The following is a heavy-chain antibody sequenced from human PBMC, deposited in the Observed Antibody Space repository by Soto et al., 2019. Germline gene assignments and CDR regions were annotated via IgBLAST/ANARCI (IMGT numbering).Heavy chain of an antibody. CDR3: AKQPGSCRSTSCRAYDYGMDV. CDR2: ISYDGNNK. J-gene: IGHJ6*02. D-gene: IGHD2-2*01. Sequence: QSWWTLRLPCSASSFTFSNYGMHWVRQAPGKGLEWVAVISYDGNNKYYADSVKGRFTISRDNSKNTLYLQMNSLRAADTAVSYCAKQPGSCRSTSCRAYDYGMDVGVQWTTVTVCS. V-gene: IGHV3-30*18. CDR1: SFTFSNYG.